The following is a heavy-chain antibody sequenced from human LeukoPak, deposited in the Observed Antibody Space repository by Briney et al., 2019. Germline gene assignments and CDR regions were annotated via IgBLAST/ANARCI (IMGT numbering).Heavy chain of an antibody. D-gene: IGHD6-13*01. CDR3: ARPGLAAAVYPYDYYGMDV. V-gene: IGHV5-51*01. J-gene: IGHJ6*02. CDR2: IYPGDSDT. CDR1: GYRFTSYW. Sequence: GESLKISCKGSGYRFTSYWIGWVRPMPGKGLEWMGIIYPGDSDTRYSPSFQGQVTISADKSISTAYLQWSSLKASDTAMYYCARPGLAAAVYPYDYYGMDVWGQGTTVTVSS.